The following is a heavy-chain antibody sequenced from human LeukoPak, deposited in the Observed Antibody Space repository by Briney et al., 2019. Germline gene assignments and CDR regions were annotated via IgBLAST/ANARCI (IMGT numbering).Heavy chain of an antibody. CDR3: ETGPRSPYRGYCSSTSRPWFDP. D-gene: IGHD2-2*01. CDR1: GGSFSGYY. CDR2: INHSGST. V-gene: IGHV4-34*01. J-gene: IGHJ5*02. Sequence: KPSETLSLTYAVYGGSFSGYYWSWIRQPPGKGLEWIGEINHSGSTNYNPSLKSRVTISVDTSKNQFSLKLSSVTAADTAVYYCETGPRSPYRGYCSSTSRPWFDPWGQGTLVTVSS.